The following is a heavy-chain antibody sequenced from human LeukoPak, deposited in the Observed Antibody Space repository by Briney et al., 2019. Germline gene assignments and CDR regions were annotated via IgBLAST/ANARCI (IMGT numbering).Heavy chain of an antibody. J-gene: IGHJ3*02. CDR1: GYRFTSYW. CDR3: ARSGGNYYSI. D-gene: IGHD1-26*01. V-gene: IGHV5-51*01. Sequence: PGESLKISCKGSGYRFTSYWIGWVRQMPGKGLEWMGIIYPGDSDTIYSPSFQGQVTISADKSTSAANLQWSSLKASDTAMYYCARSGGNYYSIWGQGTMVTVSS. CDR2: IYPGDSDT.